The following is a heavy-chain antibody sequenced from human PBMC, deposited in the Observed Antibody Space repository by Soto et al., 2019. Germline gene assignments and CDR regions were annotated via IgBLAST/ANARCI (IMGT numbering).Heavy chain of an antibody. Sequence: EVPLVESGGGLVKPGESLRLSCEASGFSFTSFTMNWVRQAPGKGLEWVSSIDTSGTYIFYADSVTGRFIISRDNAKKSVYLQMHSLRAEDTAVYYCARETESYSWNDGLMDVWGQGTTVTVSS. V-gene: IGHV3-21*02. CDR1: GFSFTSFT. CDR3: ARETESYSWNDGLMDV. CDR2: IDTSGTYI. D-gene: IGHD1-20*01. J-gene: IGHJ6*02.